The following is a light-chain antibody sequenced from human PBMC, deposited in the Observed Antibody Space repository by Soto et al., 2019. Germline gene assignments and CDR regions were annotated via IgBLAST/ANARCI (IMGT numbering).Light chain of an antibody. J-gene: IGKJ1*01. CDR1: QTVSSSY. V-gene: IGKV3-20*01. CDR3: HQYGGSPTWT. Sequence: EIVLTQSPGTLSLSAGERATLSCRASQTVSSSYVARYQQKPGQAPRLLMYGTSTRATGIPDRFSGSGSGTDFSLTISRLEPEDFAVYYCHQYGGSPTWTFGQGTKVENK. CDR2: GTS.